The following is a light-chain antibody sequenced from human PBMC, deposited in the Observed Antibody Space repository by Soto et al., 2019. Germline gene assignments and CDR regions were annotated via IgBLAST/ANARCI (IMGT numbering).Light chain of an antibody. CDR2: GAS. Sequence: EIVLTQSPGTLSLSPGERATLSCRASQSVSSSDLAWYQQKPGQAPRLLIYGASSRATGIPDRFSGSGSGPDFTLTISCLEPEDFAVYYCQQYSSSRGTFGQGTKLEIK. J-gene: IGKJ2*01. CDR1: QSVSSSD. V-gene: IGKV3-20*01. CDR3: QQYSSSRGT.